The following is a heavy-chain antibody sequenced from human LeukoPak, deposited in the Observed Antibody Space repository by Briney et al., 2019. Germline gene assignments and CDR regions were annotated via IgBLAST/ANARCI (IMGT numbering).Heavy chain of an antibody. CDR1: GFTFSSYA. Sequence: GGSLRLSCAASGFTFSSYAMSWVRQAPGKGLEWVSAISGSGGSTYYADSVKGRFTISRDNSKNTLYLQMNSLRAEDTAVYYCAKDRSPYYYDSSGYYLGGQGTLVTVSS. V-gene: IGHV3-23*01. D-gene: IGHD3-22*01. J-gene: IGHJ4*02. CDR2: ISGSGGST. CDR3: AKDRSPYYYDSSGYYL.